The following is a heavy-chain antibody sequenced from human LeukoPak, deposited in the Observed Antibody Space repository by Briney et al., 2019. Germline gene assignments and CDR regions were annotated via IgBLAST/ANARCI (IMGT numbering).Heavy chain of an antibody. Sequence: PSETLSLTCTVSGDSISSGSYYWSWIWQPAGKGLEWIGRIYTSGSTNYNPSLKSRVTISVDTSKNQFSLKLSSVTAADTAVYYCARDYDFWSGYAWFDPWGQGTLVTVSS. CDR3: ARDYDFWSGYAWFDP. J-gene: IGHJ5*02. CDR2: IYTSGST. D-gene: IGHD3-3*01. CDR1: GDSISSGSYY. V-gene: IGHV4-61*02.